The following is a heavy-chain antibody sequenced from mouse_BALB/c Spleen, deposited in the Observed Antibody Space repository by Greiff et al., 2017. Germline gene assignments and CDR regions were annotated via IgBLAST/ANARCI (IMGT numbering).Heavy chain of an antibody. CDR2: FEPANVNT. V-gene: IGHV14-3*02. Sequence: EGKLREPGAELLKPGASVKLSCTASGFNIKDTYRHGVKQRPEQGLEWIGRFEPANVNTKYDPKFQGKATITADTSSNTAYLQLSSLTSEDTAVYYCARRWLLHAMDYWGQGTSVTVSS. J-gene: IGHJ4*01. CDR3: ARRWLLHAMDY. CDR1: GFNIKDTY. D-gene: IGHD2-3*01.